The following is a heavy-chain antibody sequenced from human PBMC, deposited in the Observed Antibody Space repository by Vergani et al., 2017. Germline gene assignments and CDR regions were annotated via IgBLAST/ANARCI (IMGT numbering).Heavy chain of an antibody. J-gene: IGHJ6*03. D-gene: IGHD2-2*01. CDR1: GYSFSNYW. CDR3: ARHKGSRSSCYNYYMDV. CDR2: IYPGDSDT. V-gene: IGHV5-51*01. Sequence: EVQLVQSGAEVKKPGESLKISCKGSGYSFSNYWIGWVRQMPGKGLEWMGIIYPGDSDTRYSPSFQGQVTISADKSISTAYLQWSSLKASDTAVYYCARHKGSRSSCYNYYMDVWGKGTTVTVSS.